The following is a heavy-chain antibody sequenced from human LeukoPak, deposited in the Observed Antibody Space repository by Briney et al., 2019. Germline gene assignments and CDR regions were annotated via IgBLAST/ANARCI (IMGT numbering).Heavy chain of an antibody. CDR1: GGSISSYY. CDR3: ARGRTGYQLLPTKKDYSYYYMDV. CDR2: IYHSGST. J-gene: IGHJ6*03. Sequence: SETLSLTCIVSGGSISSYYWSWIRQPPGKGLEWIGYIYHSGSTNYKPSLKSRVTRSVDTSKNQFSLKLSSVTAADTAVFYCARGRTGYQLLPTKKDYSYYYMDVWGKGTTVTVSS. V-gene: IGHV4-59*12. D-gene: IGHD2-2*01.